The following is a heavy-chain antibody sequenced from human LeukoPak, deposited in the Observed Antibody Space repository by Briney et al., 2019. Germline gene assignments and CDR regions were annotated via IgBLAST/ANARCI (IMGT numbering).Heavy chain of an antibody. J-gene: IGHJ5*02. V-gene: IGHV1-24*01. CDR1: GYTLTELS. D-gene: IGHD2-2*02. Sequence: ASVKVSCKVSGYTLTELSMHWVRQAPGKGLEWMGGFDPEDGETIYAQKFQGRVTMTEDISTDTAYMELSSLRSEDTAVYYCATVGYCSSTSCYKGWFDHWGQGTLVTVSS. CDR2: FDPEDGET. CDR3: ATVGYCSSTSCYKGWFDH.